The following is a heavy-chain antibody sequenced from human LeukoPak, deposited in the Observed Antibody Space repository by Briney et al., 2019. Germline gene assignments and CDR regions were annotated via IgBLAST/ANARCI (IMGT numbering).Heavy chain of an antibody. D-gene: IGHD3-10*01. CDR2: IYHSGST. V-gene: IGHV4-38-2*02. CDR3: ARDRGSYGSGSYSFYYYYMDV. J-gene: IGHJ6*03. Sequence: SETLSLTCTVSGYSISSGYYWGWIRQPPGKGLEWIGSIYHSGSTYYNPSLKSRVTISVDTSKNQFSLKLSSVTAADTAVYYCARDRGSYGSGSYSFYYYYMDVWGKGTTVTISS. CDR1: GYSISSGYY.